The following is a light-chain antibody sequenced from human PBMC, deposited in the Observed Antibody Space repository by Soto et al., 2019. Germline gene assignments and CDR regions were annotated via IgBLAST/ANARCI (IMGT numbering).Light chain of an antibody. CDR1: GSDVGGYNY. V-gene: IGLV2-14*01. CDR2: EVS. J-gene: IGLJ1*01. Sequence: QSALTQPASVSGSPGQSITISCTGTGSDVGGYNYVSWYQQHPGKAPKLMVYEVSNRPSGVSYRFSGSKSGNTASLTISGLQAEDEADYYCSSYTTRSSSVFGTGTKVTVL. CDR3: SSYTTRSSSV.